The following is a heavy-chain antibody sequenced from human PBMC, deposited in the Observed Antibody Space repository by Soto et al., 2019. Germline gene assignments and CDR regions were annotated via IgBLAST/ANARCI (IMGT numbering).Heavy chain of an antibody. D-gene: IGHD1-1*01. CDR2: IYATGTT. V-gene: IGHV4-4*07. CDR1: GASISGFY. Sequence: PSETLSLTCTVSGASISGFYWRWIRKSAGKGLEWIGRIYATGTTDDNPSLKSRVMRSVDTSKKQFSLKLRSVTAADTAVYYCVRDGTKTLRDWFDPWGQGISVTVSS. CDR3: VRDGTKTLRDWFDP. J-gene: IGHJ5*02.